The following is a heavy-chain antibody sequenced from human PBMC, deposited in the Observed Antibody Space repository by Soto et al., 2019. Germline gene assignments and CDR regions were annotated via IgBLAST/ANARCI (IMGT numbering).Heavy chain of an antibody. CDR2: ISWNSDST. D-gene: IGHD1-26*01. CDR3: AKDTYIIVGGTHIDF. V-gene: IGHV3-9*01. CDR1: GFTFDDYA. J-gene: IGHJ4*02. Sequence: EVHLVESGGGLVQPGRSLRLSCAASGFTFDDYAMHWVRQAPGKGLEWVSGISWNSDSTGYADSVKGRFTIPRDNAKTSLFLQMNILRAEDTALYFCAKDTYIIVGGTHIDFWGRGTLVSVSS.